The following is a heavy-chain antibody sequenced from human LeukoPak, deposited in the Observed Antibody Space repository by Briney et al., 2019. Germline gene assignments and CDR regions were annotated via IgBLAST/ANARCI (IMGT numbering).Heavy chain of an antibody. CDR1: GFTFSSYA. CDR2: ISGSGGST. J-gene: IGHJ5*02. CDR3: AKPGYSSSWSHMGWFDP. Sequence: PGGSLRLXCAASGFTFSSYALSWVRQAPGKGLKWVSAISGSGGSTYYADSVKGRFTISRDNSKNTLYLQMNSLRAEDTAVYYCAKPGYSSSWSHMGWFDPWGQGTLVTVSS. D-gene: IGHD6-13*01. V-gene: IGHV3-23*01.